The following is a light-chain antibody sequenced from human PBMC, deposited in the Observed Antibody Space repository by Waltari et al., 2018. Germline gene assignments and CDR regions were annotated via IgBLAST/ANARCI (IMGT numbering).Light chain of an antibody. CDR3: QQYGTSPPWT. CDR2: GAS. Sequence: EIVLTHSPGTLSLSPAERATLSCRDSARVISSYLAWYQQQPGQAPRLLIYGASSRATGIPDRFSGSGSGTDFTLTISRMEPEDSAVYYCQQYGTSPPWTFGQGTKVEIK. CDR1: ARVISSY. V-gene: IGKV3-20*01. J-gene: IGKJ1*01.